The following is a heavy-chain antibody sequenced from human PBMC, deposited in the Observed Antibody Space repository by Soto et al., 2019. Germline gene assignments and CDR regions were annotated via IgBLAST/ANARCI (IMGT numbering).Heavy chain of an antibody. D-gene: IGHD5-12*01. J-gene: IGHJ4*02. CDR2: IFPTGAT. CDR1: GDSMNNYY. Sequence: SETLSLACTVSGDSMNNYYWSWIRQTPGKGLEWIGYIFPTGATEYTPSLKSRITMSVDTSKSQFSLKVTTVTAADTAVYYCARQPVAPGLRYFDSWGQGTLVTVSS. V-gene: IGHV4-4*08. CDR3: ARQPVAPGLRYFDS.